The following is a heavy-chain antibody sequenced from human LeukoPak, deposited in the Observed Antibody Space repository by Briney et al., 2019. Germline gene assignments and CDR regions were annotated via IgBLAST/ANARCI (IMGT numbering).Heavy chain of an antibody. CDR1: GGSFSGYY. CDR3: ARLLTGGFGY. V-gene: IGHV4-34*01. D-gene: IGHD3-10*01. J-gene: IGHJ4*02. Sequence: SETPSLTCAVYGGSFSGYYWSWIRQLPGKGLEWIGEINHSGSTNYNPSLKSRVTISVDTSKNQFSLKLSSVTAADTAVYYCARLLTGGFGYWGQGTLVTVSS. CDR2: INHSGST.